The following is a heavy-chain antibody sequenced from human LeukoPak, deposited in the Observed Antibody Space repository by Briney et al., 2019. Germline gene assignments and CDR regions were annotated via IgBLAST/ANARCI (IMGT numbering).Heavy chain of an antibody. D-gene: IGHD2-8*02. CDR1: GGSISSSSYQ. V-gene: IGHV4-39*01. J-gene: IGHJ4*02. CDR2: IYFSGNT. Sequence: PSETLSLTCTVSGGSISSSSYQWGWIRQPPGRGLEWIGTIYFSGNTYYNPSLKSRLTISIDTSKNQFSLRLSFVTAADTAVYYCARRRVADTGHEFDYWGQGAPVTVSS. CDR3: ARRRVADTGHEFDY.